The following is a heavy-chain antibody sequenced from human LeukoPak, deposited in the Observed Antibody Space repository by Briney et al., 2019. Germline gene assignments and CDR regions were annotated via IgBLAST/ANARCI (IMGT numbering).Heavy chain of an antibody. CDR2: IRYDAGNK. J-gene: IGHJ6*03. CDR3: AKAPSTARILKYYYYYMDV. D-gene: IGHD2-15*01. CDR1: GFTFSNYA. V-gene: IGHV3-30*02. Sequence: GGSLRLSCAASGFTFSNYAMHWVRQAPGKGLEWVAFIRYDAGNKYYADSVKGRFTISRDNSKNTVYLQMDSLRSEDTAVYYCAKAPSTARILKYYYYYMDVWGKGTTVTISS.